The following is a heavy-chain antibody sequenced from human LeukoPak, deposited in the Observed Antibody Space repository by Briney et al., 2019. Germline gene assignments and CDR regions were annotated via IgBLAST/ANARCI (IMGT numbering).Heavy chain of an antibody. CDR2: IYYSGTT. D-gene: IGHD1-26*01. CDR1: GGSSSSSNYY. CDR3: ARGWGYFDL. Sequence: SETLSLTCTVSGGSSSSSNYYWDWIRQPPGKGLEWIGSIYYSGTTYYNPSLKSRVTVSIDTSKKQFSLKVSSVTAADTAVHYCARGWGYFDLWGRDALVTVSS. V-gene: IGHV4-39*07. J-gene: IGHJ2*01.